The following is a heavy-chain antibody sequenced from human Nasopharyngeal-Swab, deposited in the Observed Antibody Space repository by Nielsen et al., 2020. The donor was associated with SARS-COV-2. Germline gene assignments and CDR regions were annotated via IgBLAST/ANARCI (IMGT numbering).Heavy chain of an antibody. CDR3: ARAPDYGDYVWSFDY. V-gene: IGHV4-34*01. J-gene: IGHJ4*02. CDR2: INHSGST. D-gene: IGHD4-17*01. CDR1: GGSFSGYY. Sequence: SETLSLTCAVYGGSFSGYYWSWIRQPPGKGLEWIGEINHSGSTNYNPSLKSRVTISLDTSKNQFSLKLSSVTAADTAVFYCARAPDYGDYVWSFDYWGQGTLVTVSS.